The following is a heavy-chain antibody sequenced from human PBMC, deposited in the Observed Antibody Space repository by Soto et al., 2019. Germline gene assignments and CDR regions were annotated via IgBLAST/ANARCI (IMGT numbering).Heavy chain of an antibody. CDR3: AKDSGPPPEAPPTVTTGGPIDY. V-gene: IGHV3-23*01. J-gene: IGHJ4*02. CDR1: GFTFSSYA. Sequence: EVQLLESGGGLVQPGGSLRLXCAASGFTFSSYAMSWVRQAPGKGLXWVSXISGSGGSTYYADSVKGRFTISRXXXXXXXXXXXXXXXXXXXXXXXXAKDSGPPPEAPPTVTTGGPIDYWGQGTLVTVSS. D-gene: IGHD4-17*01. CDR2: ISGSGGST.